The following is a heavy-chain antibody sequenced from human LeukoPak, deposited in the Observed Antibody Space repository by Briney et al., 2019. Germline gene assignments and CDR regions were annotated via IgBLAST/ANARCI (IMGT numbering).Heavy chain of an antibody. CDR2: IIAMFGTA. CDR3: ARPNGSGSYLNSYYYYMDV. D-gene: IGHD3-10*01. CDR1: GGTFRSYA. V-gene: IGHV1-69*13. Sequence: ASVKASCKASGGTFRSYAISWVRQAPGQGVEGMGGIIAMFGTANYAQKLQGRDTITADETTSTAYMVLSSLRSEHTAVYYCARPNGSGSYLNSYYYYMDVWGKGTTVTVSS. J-gene: IGHJ6*03.